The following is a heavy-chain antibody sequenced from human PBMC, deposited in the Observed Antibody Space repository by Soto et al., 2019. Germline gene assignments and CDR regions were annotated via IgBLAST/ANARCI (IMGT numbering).Heavy chain of an antibody. V-gene: IGHV3-30-3*01. CDR3: PRSWTIFLGDRAGFDY. Sequence: QVQLVEPGGGVVQPGRSLRLSCAASGFTFSSYAMHWVRQAPGKGLEWVAVISYDGSNKYYADSVKGRFTISRDNSKNTLYLQMNRLRAEDTAVYYCPRSWTIFLGDRAGFDYWGQGTLVTVSS. CDR2: ISYDGSNK. CDR1: GFTFSSYA. J-gene: IGHJ4*02. D-gene: IGHD3-3*01.